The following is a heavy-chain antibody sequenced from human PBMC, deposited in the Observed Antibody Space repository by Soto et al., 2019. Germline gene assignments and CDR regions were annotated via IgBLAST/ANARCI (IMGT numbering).Heavy chain of an antibody. V-gene: IGHV4-61*01. CDR1: RGSLSTDTHS. CDR3: ARFVRSCSGTTCYTRADV. D-gene: IGHD2-2*02. J-gene: IGHJ6*02. CDR2: IYSSGST. Sequence: SETLSLPCPASRGSLSTDTHSWSWIQHPPGKRLEWIGFIYSSGSTNYNPSLKSRVTMSVDTSKNQFSLKLRSVIVADTAVYHCARFVRSCSGTTCYTRADVWGQGTTVTVSS.